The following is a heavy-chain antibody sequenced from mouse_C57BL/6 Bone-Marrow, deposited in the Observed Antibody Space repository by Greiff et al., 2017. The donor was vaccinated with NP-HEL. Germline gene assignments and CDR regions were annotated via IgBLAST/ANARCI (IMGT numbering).Heavy chain of an antibody. CDR1: GYTFTSYW. D-gene: IGHD2-1*01. CDR2: IDPSDSYT. V-gene: IGHV1-59*01. J-gene: IGHJ2*01. CDR3: ARDYYGNYFDY. Sequence: QVQLKQSGAELVRPGTSVKLSCKASGYTFTSYWMHWVKQRPGQGLEWIGVIDPSDSYTNYNQKFKGKATLTVDTSSSTAYMQLSSLTSEDSAVYYCARDYYGNYFDYWGQGTTLTVSS.